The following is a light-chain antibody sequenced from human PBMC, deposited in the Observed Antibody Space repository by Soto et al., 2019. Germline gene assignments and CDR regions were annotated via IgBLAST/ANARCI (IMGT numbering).Light chain of an antibody. CDR3: RQYCSSPSYT. Sequence: EIVLTQSPGTLSLSPGERATLSCRASQSLSSYLAWYQQKPGQAPRLLIYGASSRATGIPDRFSGSGSGTDFTLTISRLEPEDVAVYYCRQYCSSPSYTFGQGTKLEIK. J-gene: IGKJ2*01. CDR2: GAS. CDR1: QSLSSY. V-gene: IGKV3-20*01.